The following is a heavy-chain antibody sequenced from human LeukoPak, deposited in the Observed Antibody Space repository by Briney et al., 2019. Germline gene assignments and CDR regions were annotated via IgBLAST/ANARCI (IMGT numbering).Heavy chain of an antibody. Sequence: PSETLSLTCAVYGGSFSDYYWNWIRRPPGKGLEWIGEVNDRGSTNYNPSLKSRVSISVDTSKKEFSLRLSSVTAADTAVYYCARGGCNSTSCYLIWMYMDVWGKGTTVTVSS. V-gene: IGHV4-34*01. D-gene: IGHD2-2*01. CDR3: ARGGCNSTSCYLIWMYMDV. CDR2: VNDRGST. J-gene: IGHJ6*03. CDR1: GGSFSDYY.